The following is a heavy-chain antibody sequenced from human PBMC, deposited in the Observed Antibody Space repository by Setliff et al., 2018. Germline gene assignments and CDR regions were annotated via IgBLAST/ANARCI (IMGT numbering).Heavy chain of an antibody. Sequence: ASVKVSCKASGYVFINFYMYWVRQAPGQGLEWMGIINSSGGSASYVPQFQGRITMTRDTSTSTVYMELSSLKSNDTAVYYCARAGSAPARREGVFEYWGQGTQVTVSS. D-gene: IGHD6-13*01. J-gene: IGHJ4*02. CDR2: INSSGGSA. CDR3: ARAGSAPARREGVFEY. V-gene: IGHV1-46*01. CDR1: GYVFINFY.